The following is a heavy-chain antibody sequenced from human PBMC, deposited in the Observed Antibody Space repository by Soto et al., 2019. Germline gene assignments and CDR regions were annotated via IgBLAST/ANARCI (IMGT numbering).Heavy chain of an antibody. D-gene: IGHD6-13*01. J-gene: IGHJ4*01. CDR3: ERDRDNSNRSNFDF. CDR2: VIPIFDIT. V-gene: IGHV1-69*02. Sequence: ASVKVSCKASGDTFSIYTISWVRQAPGQGLEWMGRVIPIFDITSYTQRFQGRVTITADKSTTTVYMELSSLRSEDTAVYYCERDRDNSNRSNFDFWG. CDR1: GDTFSIYT.